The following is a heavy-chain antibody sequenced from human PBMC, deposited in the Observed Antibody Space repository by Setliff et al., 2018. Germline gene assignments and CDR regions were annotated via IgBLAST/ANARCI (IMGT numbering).Heavy chain of an antibody. V-gene: IGHV3-48*04. CDR1: GFTVSTKS. Sequence: PGGSLRLSCAASGFTVSTKSFNWVRQAPGKGLEWVSYINVEGSALFYADSVKGRFTISRDNAKNSLYLKMNSLRTEDTAVYYCAKGGHVDYCGQGTLVTVSS. CDR2: INVEGSAL. CDR3: AKGGHVDY. J-gene: IGHJ4*02.